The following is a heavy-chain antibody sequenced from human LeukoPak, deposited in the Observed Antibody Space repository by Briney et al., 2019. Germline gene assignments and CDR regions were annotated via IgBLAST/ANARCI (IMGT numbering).Heavy chain of an antibody. CDR2: MRGSGNTR. V-gene: IGHV3-11*01. CDR1: GFTFSDYY. Sequence: PGGSLRLSCAASGFTFSDYYMSGIRQAPGEGLEGVSYMRGSGNTRYYADSVKGRFTISRDNAKNSVYLHMNSLRADDTAVYYYATDVGQLWSPDNWGQGTLVTVSS. J-gene: IGHJ4*02. D-gene: IGHD5-18*01. CDR3: ATDVGQLWSPDN.